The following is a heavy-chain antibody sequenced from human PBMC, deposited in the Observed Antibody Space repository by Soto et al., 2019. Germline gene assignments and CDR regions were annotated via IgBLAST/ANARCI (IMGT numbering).Heavy chain of an antibody. J-gene: IGHJ4*02. D-gene: IGHD2-21*01. CDR3: VSGGGGGQFDS. V-gene: IGHV3-11*06. CDR1: GFTFSDFY. CDR2: ISPKSNYR. Sequence: QIQLVESGGGLVKPGGALRLSCEASGFTFSDFYMSWIRQAPGKGLEWLSYISPKSNYRDYAESVKGRHTISRDNAKNSLSLQMNSLRVEDTAVYYCVSGGGGGQFDSWGKGTLVTVSS.